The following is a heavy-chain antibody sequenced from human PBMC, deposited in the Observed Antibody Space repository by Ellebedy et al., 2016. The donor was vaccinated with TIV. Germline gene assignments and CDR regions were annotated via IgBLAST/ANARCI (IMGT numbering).Heavy chain of an antibody. V-gene: IGHV3-30-3*01. CDR2: ISYDGGDE. D-gene: IGHD3-10*01. J-gene: IGHJ4*02. Sequence: PGGSLRLSCAASGFTLSSYAMHWVRQATGKGLEWVTVISYDGGDEYYAASVKGRFTIASDNSKNTLYLQMTSLRAEDTAVYYFARDRETWFGDPTGLNYWGQGTLVTVSS. CDR1: GFTLSSYA. CDR3: ARDRETWFGDPTGLNY.